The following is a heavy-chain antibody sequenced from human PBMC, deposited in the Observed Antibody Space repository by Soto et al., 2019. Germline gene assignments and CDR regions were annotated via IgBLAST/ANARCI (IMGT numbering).Heavy chain of an antibody. V-gene: IGHV1-18*01. Sequence: ASVKVSCKASGYTFTSYGISWVRQAPGQGLEWMGWISAYNGNTNYAQKLQGRVTMTTDTSASTAYMELRSLRSDDTAVYYCARRGYDILTGSQGFDYWGQGTLVTVS. D-gene: IGHD3-9*01. CDR1: GYTFTSYG. J-gene: IGHJ4*02. CDR3: ARRGYDILTGSQGFDY. CDR2: ISAYNGNT.